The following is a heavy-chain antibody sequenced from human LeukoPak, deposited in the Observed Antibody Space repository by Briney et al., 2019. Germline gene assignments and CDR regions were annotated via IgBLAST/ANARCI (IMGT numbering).Heavy chain of an antibody. V-gene: IGHV3-74*01. D-gene: IGHD6-19*01. CDR2: INSDGSST. CDR3: ARGFWRSSGWYYY. CDR1: GFTFSSYW. J-gene: IGHJ4*02. Sequence: GGSLRLSCAASGFTFSSYWMHWVRQAPGKGVVWVSRINSDGSSTSYADSVKGRFTISRDNAKNTLYLQMNSLRAEDTAVYYCARGFWRSSGWYYYWGQGTLVTVSS.